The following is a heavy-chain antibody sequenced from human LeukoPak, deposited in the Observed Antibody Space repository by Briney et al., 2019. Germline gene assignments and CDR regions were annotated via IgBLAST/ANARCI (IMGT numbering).Heavy chain of an antibody. CDR1: GGTFSSYA. CDR3: ARDRAYGSGSSNWYFDL. Sequence: ASVKVSCKASGGTFSSYAISWVRQAPGQGLEWMGGIIPIFGTANYAQKFQGRVTITADESTSTAYMELSSLRSEDTAVYYCARDRAYGSGSSNWYFDLWGRGTLVTVSS. D-gene: IGHD3-10*01. V-gene: IGHV1-69*01. J-gene: IGHJ2*01. CDR2: IIPIFGTA.